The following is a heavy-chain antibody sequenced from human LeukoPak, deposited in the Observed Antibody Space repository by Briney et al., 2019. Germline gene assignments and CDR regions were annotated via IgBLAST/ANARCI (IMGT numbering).Heavy chain of an antibody. J-gene: IGHJ4*02. CDR1: GGSLSSGDYY. CDR3: PRVRDRYPGHFDF. D-gene: IGHD5-24*01. CDR2: IYYSEST. Sequence: SETLSLTCTVSGGSLSSGDYYWSWIRQPPGKGLEWIGYIYYSESTYYNPSLKRRATISIAPSKNKFSMNLSSVTATASALYFCPRVRDRYPGHFDFWGQGTLVTVSS. V-gene: IGHV4-30-4*01.